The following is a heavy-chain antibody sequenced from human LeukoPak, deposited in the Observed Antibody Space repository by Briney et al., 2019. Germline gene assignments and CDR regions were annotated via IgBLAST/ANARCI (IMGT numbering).Heavy chain of an antibody. CDR3: AKDRWYNWNDEGPAFDY. J-gene: IGHJ4*02. Sequence: GRSLRLSCAASGFTFSGYGMHWVRQAPGKGLEWVAVIWYDGSNKYYADSVKGRFTISRDNSKNTLYLQMNSLRAEDTAVYYCAKDRWYNWNDEGPAFDYWGQGTLVTVSS. CDR2: IWYDGSNK. CDR1: GFTFSGYG. V-gene: IGHV3-33*06. D-gene: IGHD1-1*01.